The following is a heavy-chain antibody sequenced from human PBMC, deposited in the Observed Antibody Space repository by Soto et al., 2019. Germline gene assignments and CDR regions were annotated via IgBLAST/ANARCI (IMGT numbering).Heavy chain of an antibody. V-gene: IGHV4-34*01. J-gene: IGHJ5*02. CDR2: INHSGST. Sequence: ASETLSLTCAVYGGSFSGYYWSWIRRPPGKGLEWIGEINHSGSTNYNPSLKSRVTISVDTSKNQFSLKLSSVTAADTAVYYCAVTMVRGVRDWFDPWGQGTLVTVSS. CDR1: GGSFSGYY. CDR3: AVTMVRGVRDWFDP. D-gene: IGHD3-10*01.